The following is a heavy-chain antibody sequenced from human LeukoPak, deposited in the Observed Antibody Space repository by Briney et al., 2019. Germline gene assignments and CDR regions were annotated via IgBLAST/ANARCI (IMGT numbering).Heavy chain of an antibody. D-gene: IGHD4-23*01. J-gene: IGHJ6*02. Sequence: ASVKVSCKASGYTFTGYYMHWVRQAPGQGLEWMGIINPSGGSTSYAQKFQGRVTMTRDTSTSTVYMELSSLRSEDTAVYYCARDGLASTVVTPYYYYGMDVWGQGTTVTVSS. CDR3: ARDGLASTVVTPYYYYGMDV. CDR2: INPSGGST. V-gene: IGHV1-46*01. CDR1: GYTFTGYY.